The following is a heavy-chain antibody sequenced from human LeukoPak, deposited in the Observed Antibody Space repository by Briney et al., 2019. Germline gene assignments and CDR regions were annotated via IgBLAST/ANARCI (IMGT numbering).Heavy chain of an antibody. Sequence: GGSLRLSCAASGFTVSSNYMSWVRQAPGKGLEWVSVIYSGGSTYYADSVEGRFTISRDNSKNTLYLQMNSLRAEDTAVYYCARVWVVRYYYGSGSYFDYWGQGTLVTVSS. D-gene: IGHD3-10*01. CDR1: GFTVSSNY. CDR2: IYSGGST. V-gene: IGHV3-66*01. J-gene: IGHJ4*02. CDR3: ARVWVVRYYYGSGSYFDY.